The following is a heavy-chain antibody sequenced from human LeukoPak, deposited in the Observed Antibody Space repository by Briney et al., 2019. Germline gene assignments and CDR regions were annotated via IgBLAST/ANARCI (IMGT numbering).Heavy chain of an antibody. CDR3: ARQGGSFAFDI. Sequence: SETLSLTFTVTGGSISSNYWGWIRQPPGKGLEWIGYIYNILSTNYTPCLKSRVTISVDTSKNQFSLKLNSVTAADTAVYYCARQGGSFAFDIWGQGTMVTVSS. CDR2: IYNILST. CDR1: GGSISSNY. J-gene: IGHJ3*02. D-gene: IGHD1-26*01. V-gene: IGHV4-59*08.